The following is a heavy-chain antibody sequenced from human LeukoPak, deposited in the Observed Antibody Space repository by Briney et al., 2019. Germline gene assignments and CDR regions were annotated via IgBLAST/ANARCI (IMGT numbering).Heavy chain of an antibody. V-gene: IGHV4-39*01. Sequence: SETLSLTRTVSLGSLSSSSYYWGWIRPPPGKGLEWIGSIYYSGRTYYNPCLKSRVNISVDTSKNQFSLTLSTLTAPDTAVYYGAKATVYFERSGYFYYYVQGTRVIVTS. J-gene: IGHJ4*02. CDR3: AKATVYFERSGYFYY. D-gene: IGHD3-9*01. CDR2: IYYSGRT. CDR1: LGSLSSSSYY.